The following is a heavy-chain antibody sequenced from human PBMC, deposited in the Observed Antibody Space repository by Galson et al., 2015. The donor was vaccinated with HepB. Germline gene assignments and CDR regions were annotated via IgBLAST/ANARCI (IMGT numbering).Heavy chain of an antibody. CDR2: INNRSNK. V-gene: IGHV3-21*04. J-gene: IGHJ5*02. Sequence: SLRLSCAASGFLSRNYSMHWVRQAPGKGLEWVSSINNRSNKYYSESVKDRITISRDNSKDRMHMEMNNLRTEDTAVYFCARDLRGFYDSWYLWGPGTLVTVSS. D-gene: IGHD2/OR15-2a*01. CDR1: GFLSRNYS. CDR3: ARDLRGFYDSWYL.